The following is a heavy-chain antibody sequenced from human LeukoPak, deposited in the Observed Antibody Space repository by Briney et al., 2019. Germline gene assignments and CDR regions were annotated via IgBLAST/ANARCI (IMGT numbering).Heavy chain of an antibody. Sequence: PGGSLRLSCAASGFTFSNYAMSWVRRAPGKGLAWVSTISGGGGSTYYAESVKGRFTISRDNSKETLYLLMNSLSAEDTAVYYCAKDTPLTAEATRWGRNVFDIWGQGTMVTVAS. CDR2: ISGGGGST. D-gene: IGHD2-15*01. CDR3: AKDTPLTAEATRWGRNVFDI. CDR1: GFTFSNYA. V-gene: IGHV3-23*01. J-gene: IGHJ3*02.